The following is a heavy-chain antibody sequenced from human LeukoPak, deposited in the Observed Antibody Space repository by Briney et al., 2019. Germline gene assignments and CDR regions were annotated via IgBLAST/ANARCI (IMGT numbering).Heavy chain of an antibody. Sequence: SETLSLTCTVSGGSISSYYWSWIRQPPGKGLEWIGYIYYSGSTNYNPSLKSRVTISVDTSKNQFSLKLSSVTAADTAVYYCARGGYYYGSGSSDLSYWGRGTLVTVSS. J-gene: IGHJ4*02. CDR2: IYYSGST. CDR3: ARGGYYYGSGSSDLSY. V-gene: IGHV4-59*01. D-gene: IGHD3-10*01. CDR1: GGSISSYY.